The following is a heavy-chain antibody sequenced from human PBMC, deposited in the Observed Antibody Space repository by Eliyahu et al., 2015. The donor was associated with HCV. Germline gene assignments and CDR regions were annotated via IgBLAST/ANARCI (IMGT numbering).Heavy chain of an antibody. J-gene: IGHJ4*02. CDR3: AHTAQSRGARPQWLVLYNYFDY. Sequence: QITLKESGPTLVKPTQTLTLTCTFSGFSLSTSGVGVGWIRQPPGKALEWLALIYWNDDKRYSPSLKSRLTITKDTSKNQVVLTMTNMDPVDTATYYCAHTAQSRGARPQWLVLYNYFDYWGQGTLVTVSS. CDR1: GFSLSTSGVG. CDR2: IYWNDDK. V-gene: IGHV2-5*01. D-gene: IGHD6-19*01.